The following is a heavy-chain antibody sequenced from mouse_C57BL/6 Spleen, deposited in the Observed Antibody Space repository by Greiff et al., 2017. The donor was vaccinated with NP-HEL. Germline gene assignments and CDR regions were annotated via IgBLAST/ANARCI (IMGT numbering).Heavy chain of an antibody. J-gene: IGHJ4*01. Sequence: VQLQQPGAELVMPGASVKLSCKASGYTFTSYWMHWVKQRPGQGLEWIGEIDPSDSYTNYNQKIKGKSTWTVDKSSSTAYMQLSSLTSEDSAVYYCARRYYGSSPYYYAMDYWGQGTSVTVSS. CDR1: GYTFTSYW. CDR2: IDPSDSYT. D-gene: IGHD1-1*01. CDR3: ARRYYGSSPYYYAMDY. V-gene: IGHV1-69*01.